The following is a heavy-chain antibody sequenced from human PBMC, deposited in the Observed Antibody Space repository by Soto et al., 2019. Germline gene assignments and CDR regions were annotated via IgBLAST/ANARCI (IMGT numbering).Heavy chain of an antibody. J-gene: IGHJ5*02. CDR3: ARVQLIWGPHNWFAP. CDR2: INPNSGGT. Sequence: ASVKVSCKASGYTFTSYAMHWVRQAPGQRLEWMGWINPNSGGTNYAQKFQGWVTMTRDTSISTAYMELSRLRSDDTAVYYCARVQLIWGPHNWFAPWGQGTLVTVSS. D-gene: IGHD3-16*01. CDR1: GYTFTSYA. V-gene: IGHV1-2*04.